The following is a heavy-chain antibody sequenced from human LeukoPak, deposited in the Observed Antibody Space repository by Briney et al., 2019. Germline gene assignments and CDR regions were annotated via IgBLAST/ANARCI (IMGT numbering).Heavy chain of an antibody. D-gene: IGHD1-26*01. V-gene: IGHV3-15*01. CDR3: ATDPGEWEPI. J-gene: IGHJ3*02. Sequence: GGSLRLSCAASGFTFSSHWMTWIRQAPGKGLEWVGRIKSKTDGGTSDYAALVQGRFTISRDDSKNTLYLQMNSLKIEDTAVYYCATDPGEWEPIWGQGTMVTVSS. CDR2: IKSKTDGGTS. CDR1: GFTFSSHW.